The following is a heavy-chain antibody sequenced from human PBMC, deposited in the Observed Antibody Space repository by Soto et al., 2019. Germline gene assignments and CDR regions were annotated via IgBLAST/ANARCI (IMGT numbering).Heavy chain of an antibody. D-gene: IGHD4-17*01. CDR3: AILTTLMPPDY. V-gene: IGHV4-34*01. CDR1: GGSLSGYY. J-gene: IGHJ4*02. CDR2: INHRGIT. Sequence: SETLSLTXAVYGGSLSGYYWSWIRQPPGKGLEWIGEINHRGITHYSPSLKSRVTILVDTSKNQFSLNLSSVTAADTAVYYCAILTTLMPPDYWGQGTLVTVSS.